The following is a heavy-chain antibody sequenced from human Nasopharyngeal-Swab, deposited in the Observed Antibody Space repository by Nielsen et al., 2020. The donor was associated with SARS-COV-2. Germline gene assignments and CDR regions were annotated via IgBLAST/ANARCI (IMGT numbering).Heavy chain of an antibody. CDR1: GFTFSSYG. CDR3: ARGVEDSSGWIDYFDY. D-gene: IGHD6-19*01. Sequence: GGSLRLSCAASGFTFSSYGMHWVRQAPGKGLEWVAVISYDGSNKYYAASVKGRFTISRDDSKNTLYLQMNSLSAEDTAVYYCARGVEDSSGWIDYFDYWGQGTLVTVSS. V-gene: IGHV3-30*03. J-gene: IGHJ4*02. CDR2: ISYDGSNK.